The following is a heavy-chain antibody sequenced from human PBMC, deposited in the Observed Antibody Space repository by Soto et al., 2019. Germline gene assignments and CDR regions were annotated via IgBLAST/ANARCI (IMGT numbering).Heavy chain of an antibody. Sequence: SVKVSCKASGGTFSSYTISWVRQAPGQGLEWMGRIIPILGIANYAQKFQGRVAITADKSTSTAYMELSSLRSDDTAVYYCATLTEYSSGWYSTLTPYLQHWGQGTLVTVSS. CDR2: IIPILGIA. CDR3: ATLTEYSSGWYSTLTPYLQH. CDR1: GGTFSSYT. D-gene: IGHD6-19*01. J-gene: IGHJ1*01. V-gene: IGHV1-69*02.